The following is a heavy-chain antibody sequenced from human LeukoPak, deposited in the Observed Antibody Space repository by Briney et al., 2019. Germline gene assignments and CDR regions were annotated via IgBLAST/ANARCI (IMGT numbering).Heavy chain of an antibody. J-gene: IGHJ6*03. CDR3: ARVARGDYYYYYMDV. D-gene: IGHD3-10*01. CDR2: INNDGSST. V-gene: IGHV3-74*01. Sequence: ETLSLTCTVSGGSISSYYWSWVRQAPGKGLVWVSRINNDGSSTSYADSVQGRFTISRDNAKNTLYLQMNSLRAEDTALYYCARVARGDYYYYYMDVWGKGTTVTVSS. CDR1: GGSISSYY.